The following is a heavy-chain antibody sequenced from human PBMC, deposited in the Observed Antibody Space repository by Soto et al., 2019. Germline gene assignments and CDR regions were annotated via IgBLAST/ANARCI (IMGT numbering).Heavy chain of an antibody. Sequence: GESLKISCKGSGYSFTSYWIGWVRQMPGKGLEWMGITYPGDSDTRYSPSFQGQVTISADKSISTAYLQWSSLKASDTAMYYCARLPVGGYCSSTSCLLNYYGMDVWGQGTTVTVSS. D-gene: IGHD2-2*01. CDR1: GYSFTSYW. V-gene: IGHV5-51*01. CDR3: ARLPVGGYCSSTSCLLNYYGMDV. CDR2: TYPGDSDT. J-gene: IGHJ6*02.